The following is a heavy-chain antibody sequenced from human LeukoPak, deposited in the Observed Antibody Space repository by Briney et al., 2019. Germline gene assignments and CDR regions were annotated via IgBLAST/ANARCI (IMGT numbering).Heavy chain of an antibody. CDR3: ARVLRGDSSRYYYYGMDV. CDR2: ISAICGIA. CDR1: GGTFSSYA. D-gene: IGHD3-22*01. V-gene: IGHV1-69*17. Sequence: ASVRVSCKASGGTFSSYAISWVRQAPGQGLEWMGGISAICGIANYAQKFQGRVTITTDKSTSTAYMDLSSLRSEDTAVYYCARVLRGDSSRYYYYGMDVWGQGTTVTVSS. J-gene: IGHJ6*02.